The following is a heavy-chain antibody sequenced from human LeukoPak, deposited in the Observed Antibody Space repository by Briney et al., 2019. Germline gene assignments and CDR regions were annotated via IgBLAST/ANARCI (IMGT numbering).Heavy chain of an antibody. CDR2: IKQDGSEK. D-gene: IGHD1-26*01. CDR3: SGELHWEY. J-gene: IGHJ4*02. Sequence: PGGSLRLSCAASVFTLSSYRMMWVRQARWKGLEWVANIKQDGSEKYYVDSVKGRFTISRDNAKNSLYLQMNSLRAEDTAVYYCSGELHWEYWGQGTLVTVSS. V-gene: IGHV3-7*01. CDR1: VFTLSSYR.